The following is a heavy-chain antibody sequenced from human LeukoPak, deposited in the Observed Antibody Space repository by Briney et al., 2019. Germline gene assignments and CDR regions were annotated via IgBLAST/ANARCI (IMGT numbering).Heavy chain of an antibody. CDR3: ARVWSSGRRYYFDY. J-gene: IGHJ4*02. V-gene: IGHV4-59*08. CDR2: IYYSGST. D-gene: IGHD6-19*01. Sequence: SETLSLTCTVSGGSISSYYWSWIRQPPGKGLEWIGYIYYSGSTNYNPSLKSRVTISVDTSKNQFSLKLSSVTAADTAVYYCARVWSSGRRYYFDYWGQGTLVTVSS. CDR1: GGSISSYY.